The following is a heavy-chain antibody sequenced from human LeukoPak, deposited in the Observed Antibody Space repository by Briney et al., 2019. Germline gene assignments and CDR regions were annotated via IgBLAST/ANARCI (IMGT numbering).Heavy chain of an antibody. V-gene: IGHV3-23*01. CDR2: ISGSGDNT. CDR1: GFTFSSYA. Sequence: GGSLRLSCAASGFTFSSYAMSWVRQAPGKGLEWVSGISGSGDNTYYADSVKGRFTISRDNSKNTLYAQVNSLGTEDTAVYYCAKGSYYDSSGSFYFDYWGQGTLVTVSS. CDR3: AKGSYYDSSGSFYFDY. D-gene: IGHD3-22*01. J-gene: IGHJ4*02.